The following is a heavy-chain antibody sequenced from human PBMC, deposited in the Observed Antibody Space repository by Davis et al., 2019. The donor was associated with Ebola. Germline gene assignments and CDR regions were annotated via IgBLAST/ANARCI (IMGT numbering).Heavy chain of an antibody. CDR3: AKLLTIFGVAPIDY. J-gene: IGHJ4*02. V-gene: IGHV3-74*01. CDR2: INSDGSST. D-gene: IGHD3-3*01. Sequence: GESLKIPCAAPGFTLSNAWLTWVRQAPGQGLVWVSRINSDGSSTSYADSVKGRFTISRDNAKNTLYLQMNSLRAEEKAVYYCAKLLTIFGVAPIDYWGQGTLVTVSS. CDR1: GFTLSNAW.